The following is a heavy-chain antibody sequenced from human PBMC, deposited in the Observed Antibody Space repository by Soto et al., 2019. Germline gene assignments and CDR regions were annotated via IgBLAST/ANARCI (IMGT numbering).Heavy chain of an antibody. D-gene: IGHD3-9*01. CDR1: GGSMSGYY. Sequence: SXTLSLTCTVSGGSMSGYYWSWIRQTPGKGLEWIGYIFYFGSTNYNPSLKSRVTLSIDTSKNQLSLKLSSVTAADTAVYYCARHSPDFDWLSQFDYWGQGTLVTVSS. CDR2: IFYFGST. J-gene: IGHJ4*02. CDR3: ARHSPDFDWLSQFDY. V-gene: IGHV4-59*08.